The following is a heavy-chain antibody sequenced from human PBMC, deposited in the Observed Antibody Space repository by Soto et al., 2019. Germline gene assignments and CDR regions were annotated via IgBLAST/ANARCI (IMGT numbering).Heavy chain of an antibody. CDR2: IGYHGSNK. D-gene: IGHD3-10*01. V-gene: IGHV3-33*01. J-gene: IGHJ3*02. CDR1: GFTCSSYD. CDR3: ARARKYGSGRRSAFDI. Sequence: QVHLVESGGGVVQPGMSLRLSCAASGFTCSSYDMHWVRQARGKGLEWVAIIGYHGSNKYYAYSVKGRFTISRDNSKKPMYLQMNRLPGQDTAVYYCARARKYGSGRRSAFDIWGQGTMVSVSS.